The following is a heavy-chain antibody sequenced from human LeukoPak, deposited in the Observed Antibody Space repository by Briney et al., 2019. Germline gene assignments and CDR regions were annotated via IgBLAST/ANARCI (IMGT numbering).Heavy chain of an antibody. Sequence: GGSLRLSCAASGFTFSDSAMNRVRQAPGKGLEWVSLISFSGGNTYYADSMKGRFTISRDNYKDTLYLQMNSLRPEDTAVYYCARDGVGGFDYWGQGTLVTVSS. CDR3: ARDGVGGFDY. V-gene: IGHV3-23*01. CDR2: ISFSGGNT. D-gene: IGHD1-26*01. J-gene: IGHJ4*02. CDR1: GFTFSDSA.